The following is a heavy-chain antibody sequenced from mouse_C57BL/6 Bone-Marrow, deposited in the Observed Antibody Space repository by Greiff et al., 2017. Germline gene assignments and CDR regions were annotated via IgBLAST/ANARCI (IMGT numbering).Heavy chain of an antibody. J-gene: IGHJ4*01. CDR2: MHPNGGSP. V-gene: IGHV1-64*01. D-gene: IGHD2-4*01. CDR3: ARSYDYDDYTMDY. CDR1: GYTFTNYW. Sequence: QVQLKQPGAELVKPGASVKLSCKASGYTFTNYWMHWVKQRPGQGLEWIGMMHPNGGSPDYNEKFKSEATLSVDKSSRTAYMELSSLTSDDSAVYYCARSYDYDDYTMDYWGQGTSVTVSS.